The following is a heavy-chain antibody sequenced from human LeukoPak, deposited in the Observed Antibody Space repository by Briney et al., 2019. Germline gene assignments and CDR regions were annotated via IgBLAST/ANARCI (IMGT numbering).Heavy chain of an antibody. Sequence: GGSLRLSCAASGFIFSSYSMNWVRQAPGKGLEWVSYISSGGSSIYYADSVKGRFTISRDNAKNSLYLQMNSLRAEDTAVYYCARVISSRGGYWGQGTLVTVSS. CDR3: ARVISSRGGY. D-gene: IGHD3-16*01. J-gene: IGHJ4*02. CDR1: GFIFSSYS. V-gene: IGHV3-48*01. CDR2: ISSGGSSI.